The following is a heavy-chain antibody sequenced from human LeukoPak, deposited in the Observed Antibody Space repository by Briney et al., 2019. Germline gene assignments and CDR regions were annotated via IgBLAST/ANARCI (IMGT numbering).Heavy chain of an antibody. V-gene: IGHV4-34*01. CDR3: AGGETFLEWLIHDY. CDR1: GGSFSGYY. CDR2: INHSGST. J-gene: IGHJ4*02. D-gene: IGHD3-3*02. Sequence: SETLSLTCAVYGGSFSGYYWSWIRQPPGKGLEWIGEINHSGSTNYNPSLKSRVTISVDTSKNQFSLKLSSVTAADTAVYYCAGGETFLEWLIHDYWGQGTLVTVSS.